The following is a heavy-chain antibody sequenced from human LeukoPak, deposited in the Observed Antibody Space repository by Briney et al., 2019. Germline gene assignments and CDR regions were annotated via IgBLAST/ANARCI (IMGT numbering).Heavy chain of an antibody. Sequence: SETLSLTCAVYGGSFSGYYWSWNRQPPGKGLEWIGEINHSGSTNYNPSLKSRVTISVDTSKNQFSLKLSSVTAADTAVYYCAREGRGRSLDYWGQGTLVTVSS. V-gene: IGHV4-34*01. CDR1: GGSFSGYY. D-gene: IGHD6-25*01. CDR2: INHSGST. J-gene: IGHJ4*02. CDR3: AREGRGRSLDY.